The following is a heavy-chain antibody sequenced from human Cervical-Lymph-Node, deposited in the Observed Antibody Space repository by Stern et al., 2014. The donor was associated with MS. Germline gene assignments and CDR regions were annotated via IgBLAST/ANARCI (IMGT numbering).Heavy chain of an antibody. J-gene: IGHJ4*02. D-gene: IGHD2-2*01. V-gene: IGHV2-5*02. Sequence: SGPTLVKPTQTLTLTCTFSGFSLSTSGVGVGWIRQPPGKALEWLAFIYWDDSKRYSPSLKNRLTITKDTSKNQVVLTMNNMDPVDTATFYCATHAPGVVPAALDYWGQGTLVTVS. CDR1: GFSLSTSGVG. CDR3: ATHAPGVVPAALDY. CDR2: IYWDDSK.